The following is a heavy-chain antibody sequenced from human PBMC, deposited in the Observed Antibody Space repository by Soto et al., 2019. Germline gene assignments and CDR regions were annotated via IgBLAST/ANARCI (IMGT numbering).Heavy chain of an antibody. CDR1: GGTFSSYA. CDR2: IIPIFGTA. V-gene: IGHV1-69*12. Sequence: QVQLVQSGAEVKKPGSSVKVSCKASGGTFSSYAISWVRQAPGQGLEWMGGIIPIFGTANYARKFQGRVTITANGSRSTXYMELSSLRSEDTAVYYCARAVHDLPGYSYGAFDYWGQGTLVTVSS. CDR3: ARAVHDLPGYSYGAFDY. D-gene: IGHD5-18*01. J-gene: IGHJ4*02.